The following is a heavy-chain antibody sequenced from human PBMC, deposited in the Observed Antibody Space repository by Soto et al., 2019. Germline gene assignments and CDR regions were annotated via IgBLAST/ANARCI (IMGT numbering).Heavy chain of an antibody. Sequence: GGSLRLSCAASGFTFSSYSMNWVRQAPGKGLEWVSYISSSSSTIYYADSVKGRFTISRDNAKNSLYLQMNSLRAEDTAVYYCARDKGNYYGSGSSYGYYYYMDVWGKGTTVTVSS. J-gene: IGHJ6*03. CDR3: ARDKGNYYGSGSSYGYYYYMDV. CDR1: GFTFSSYS. V-gene: IGHV3-48*01. CDR2: ISSSSSTI. D-gene: IGHD3-10*01.